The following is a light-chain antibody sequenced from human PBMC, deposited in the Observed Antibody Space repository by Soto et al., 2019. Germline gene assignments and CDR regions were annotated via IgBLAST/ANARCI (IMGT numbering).Light chain of an antibody. CDR2: AAS. Sequence: EIVLTQSPGTLSLSPGERATLSCRASQSVSSSQLAWYQHKPGQASRLLIYAASSRATGIPDRFSGSGSGTDFTLTMSRLEREDFAVYYCQHHSSSRPITVGVGTTVEMK. CDR3: QHHSSSRPIT. CDR1: QSVSSSQ. J-gene: IGKJ4*01. V-gene: IGKV3-20*01.